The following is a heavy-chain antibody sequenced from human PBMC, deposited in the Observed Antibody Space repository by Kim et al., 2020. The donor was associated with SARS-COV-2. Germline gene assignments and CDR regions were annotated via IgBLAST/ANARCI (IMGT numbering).Heavy chain of an antibody. CDR3: AKARGYGSGSHTRDLYYYYGMDV. CDR2: ISGSGGST. V-gene: IGHV3-23*01. J-gene: IGHJ6*02. Sequence: GGSLRLSCAASGFTFSSYAMSWVRQAPGKGLEWVSAISGSGGSTYYADSVKGRFTISRDNSKNTLYLQMNSLRAEDTAVYYCAKARGYGSGSHTRDLYYYYGMDVWGQGTTVTVSS. CDR1: GFTFSSYA. D-gene: IGHD3-10*01.